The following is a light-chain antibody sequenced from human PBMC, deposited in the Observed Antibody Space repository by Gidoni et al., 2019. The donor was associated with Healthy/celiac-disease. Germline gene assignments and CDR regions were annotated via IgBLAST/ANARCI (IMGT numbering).Light chain of an antibody. CDR1: QSVSSN. V-gene: IGKV3-15*01. J-gene: IGKJ1*01. Sequence: ETVMTQSPATLSVSPGERATLSCRASQSVSSNLAWYQQKPGQAPRLLIYGASTRATGIPARFSGSGSGTEFTLTISSLQSEDFAVYYCQQYNNWPLFGQGTKVEIK. CDR2: GAS. CDR3: QQYNNWPL.